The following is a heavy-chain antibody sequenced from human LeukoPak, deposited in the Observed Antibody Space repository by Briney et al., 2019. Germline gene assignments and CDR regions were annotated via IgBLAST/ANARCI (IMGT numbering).Heavy chain of an antibody. CDR3: AKGGNYYYYMDV. D-gene: IGHD6-13*01. V-gene: IGHV3-23*01. Sequence: HPGGSLRLSCEAPGFPFSSYAMSWVRQAPGKGLEWVSAISGSGGGTYYADSVKGRFTISRDNSKNTLYLQMNSLRAEDTAVYYCAKGGNYYYYMDVWGKGTTVTISS. J-gene: IGHJ6*03. CDR1: GFPFSSYA. CDR2: ISGSGGGT.